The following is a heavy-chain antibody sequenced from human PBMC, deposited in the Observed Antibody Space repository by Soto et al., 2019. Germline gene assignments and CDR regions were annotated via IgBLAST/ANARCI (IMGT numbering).Heavy chain of an antibody. D-gene: IGHD3-9*01. J-gene: IGHJ6*02. CDR2: INTAGSTK. CDR3: ARAECSSPDCLTAYYSYGLDV. V-gene: IGHV3-48*03. Sequence: GGSLRLSCTASGFTFSNFEMHWVRQAPGKGLEWASYINTAGSTKYYAESVKGRFTISRDNARNSLFLQMNSLRAEDTAVYYCARAECSSPDCLTAYYSYGLDVWGQGSTVTVSS. CDR1: GFTFSNFE.